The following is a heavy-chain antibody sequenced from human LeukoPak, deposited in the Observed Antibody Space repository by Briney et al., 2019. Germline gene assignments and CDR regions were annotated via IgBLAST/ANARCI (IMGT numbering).Heavy chain of an antibody. V-gene: IGHV4-30-4*01. J-gene: IGHJ4*02. Sequence: SQTLSLTCTVSGGSISSGDYSWSWIRQPPGKGLEWIGYIYYSGSTYYNPSLKSRVTISVDTSKNQFSLKLSSVTAADTAVYYCARVGCSGGSCYPYYWGQGTLVTVSS. CDR2: IYYSGST. CDR1: GGSISSGDYS. D-gene: IGHD2-15*01. CDR3: ARVGCSGGSCYPYY.